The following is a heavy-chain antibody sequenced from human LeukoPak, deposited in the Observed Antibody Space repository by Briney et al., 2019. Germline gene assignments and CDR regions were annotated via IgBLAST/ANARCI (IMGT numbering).Heavy chain of an antibody. CDR3: ARTPDCIGTSCSTFDP. J-gene: IGHJ5*02. D-gene: IGHD1-1*01. CDR1: GGSISSYY. Sequence: SETLSLTCTVSGGSISSYYWSWIRQPAGKGLEWIGRIYTSGSTNYNPSLKSRVTMSVDTSKNQFSLKLSSVTAADTAMYYCARTPDCIGTSCSTFDPWGQGTLVTVSS. V-gene: IGHV4-4*07. CDR2: IYTSGST.